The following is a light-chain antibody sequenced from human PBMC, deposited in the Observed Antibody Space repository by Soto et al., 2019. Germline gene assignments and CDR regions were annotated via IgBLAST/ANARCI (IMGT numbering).Light chain of an antibody. J-gene: IGKJ3*01. CDR3: MRALQTPPLT. Sequence: DIVMTQSPLSLPVTPGEPASISCRSSQSLLHSNGYNYLDWYLQKPGQSPQLLIYLGSNRASGVPDRLRGSGSGTDFTLKISRVEAEDVGVYSCMRALQTPPLTCGPGTKVDIK. CDR2: LGS. CDR1: QSLLHSNGYNY. V-gene: IGKV2-28*01.